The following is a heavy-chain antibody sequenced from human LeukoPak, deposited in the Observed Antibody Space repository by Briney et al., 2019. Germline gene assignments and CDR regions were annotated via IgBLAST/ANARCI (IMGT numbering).Heavy chain of an antibody. Sequence: PSETLSLTCTVSGGSISSYYWSWIRQPPGKGLEWIGYIYYSGSTNYNPSLKSRVTISVDTSKNQFSLKLSPVTAADTAVYYCARSRSYDYVWGSPQVPLYYFDYWGQGTLVTVSS. V-gene: IGHV4-59*08. CDR3: ARSRSYDYVWGSPQVPLYYFDY. CDR1: GGSISSYY. J-gene: IGHJ4*02. D-gene: IGHD3-16*01. CDR2: IYYSGST.